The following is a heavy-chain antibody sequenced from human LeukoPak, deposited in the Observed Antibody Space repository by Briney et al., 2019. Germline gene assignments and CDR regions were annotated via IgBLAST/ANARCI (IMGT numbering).Heavy chain of an antibody. V-gene: IGHV3-7*03. Sequence: GGSLRLSCAASGFTFSSYWMTWVRLAPGKGLEWAANIKQDGSEKYHVDSVKGRFTISRDNAKNSLYLQMNSLRAEDTAVYYCARSQGYFGSGTSSYYYDYWGQGTLVTVSS. CDR1: GFTFSSYW. D-gene: IGHD3-10*01. CDR3: ARSQGYFGSGTSSYYYDY. J-gene: IGHJ4*02. CDR2: IKQDGSEK.